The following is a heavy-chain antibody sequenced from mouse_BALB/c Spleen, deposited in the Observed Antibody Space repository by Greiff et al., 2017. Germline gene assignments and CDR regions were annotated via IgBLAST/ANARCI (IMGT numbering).Heavy chain of an antibody. J-gene: IGHJ1*01. CDR2: IYYSGTI. Sequence: EVKVEESGPGLVKPSQTVSLTCTVTGISITTGNYRWSWIRQFPGNKLEWIGYIYYSGTITYNPSLTSRTTITRDTSKNQFFLEMNSLTAEDTATYYCARANWDWYFDVWGAGTTVTVSS. CDR1: GISITTGNYR. V-gene: IGHV3-5*02. CDR3: ARANWDWYFDV. D-gene: IGHD4-1*01.